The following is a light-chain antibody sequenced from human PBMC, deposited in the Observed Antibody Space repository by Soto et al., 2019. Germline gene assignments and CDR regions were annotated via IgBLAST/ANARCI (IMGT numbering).Light chain of an antibody. CDR3: QQRSVLFT. CDR1: QSVGTS. V-gene: IGKV3-11*01. CDR2: DSS. J-gene: IGKJ4*01. Sequence: EIVLTQSPATLSLSPGERATLSCRTSQSVGTSLAWYQQKPGQPPRLLIYDSSNRATGIPARFSGSGSGTDFTLTISSLESEDFAVYYCQQRSVLFTFGGGTKV.